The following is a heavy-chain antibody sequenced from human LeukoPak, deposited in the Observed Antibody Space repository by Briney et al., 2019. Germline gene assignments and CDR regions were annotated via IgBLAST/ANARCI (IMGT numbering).Heavy chain of an antibody. V-gene: IGHV3-23*01. CDR3: AKDSLAYYDSNHYFDY. CDR1: GFTFSSYE. J-gene: IGHJ4*02. Sequence: GGSLRLSCAASGFTFSSYEMNWVRQAPGKGLEWVSAISGSGGSTYYADSVKGRFTISRDNSKNTLYLQMNSLRAEDTAVYYCAKDSLAYYDSNHYFDYWGQGTLVTVSS. CDR2: ISGSGGST. D-gene: IGHD3-22*01.